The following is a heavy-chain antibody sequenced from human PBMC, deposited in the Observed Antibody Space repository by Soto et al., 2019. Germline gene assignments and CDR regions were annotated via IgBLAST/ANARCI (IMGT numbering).Heavy chain of an antibody. CDR1: GDSVSSNSAA. V-gene: IGHV6-1*01. D-gene: IGHD2-15*01. CDR2: TYYRSKWYN. Sequence: SQTLSLTCAISGDSVSSNSAAWNWIRQSPSRGLEWLGRTYYRSKWYNDYAVSVKSRITINPDTSKNQFSLQLNSVTPEDTAVYYGARESVVVGAATNWFDPWGQGTLVTVSS. J-gene: IGHJ5*02. CDR3: ARESVVVGAATNWFDP.